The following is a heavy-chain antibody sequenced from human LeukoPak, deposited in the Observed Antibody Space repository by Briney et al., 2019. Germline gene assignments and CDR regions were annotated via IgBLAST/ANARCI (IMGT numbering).Heavy chain of an antibody. CDR1: GFTFSSYA. V-gene: IGHV3-23*01. CDR3: AKDSYDGSGSRYDY. J-gene: IGHJ4*02. Sequence: GGSLRLSCSASGFTFSSYAMSWVRQAPGVGLEWVSAISGGGGSTWYADSVKGRFTISRDNSKNTLYMQMNSLRAEDTAVYYCAKDSYDGSGSRYDYWGQGTLVTVSS. D-gene: IGHD3-22*01. CDR2: ISGGGGST.